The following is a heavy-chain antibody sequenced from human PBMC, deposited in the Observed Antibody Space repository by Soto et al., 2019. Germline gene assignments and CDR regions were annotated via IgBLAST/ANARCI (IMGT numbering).Heavy chain of an antibody. D-gene: IGHD3-22*01. CDR2: VYPGDSDT. V-gene: IGHV5-51*01. CDR1: GYNFPNYW. CDR3: ARRNIVVIGRNLYYYGLDV. Sequence: PGESLKISCKTSGYNFPNYWIVWVRQVPGKGLEWLGIVYPGDSDTRYSPSSQGQVTMSADKSTTTAYLQWSSLKASDTGTYYCARRNIVVIGRNLYYYGLDVWGQGTMVTVSS. J-gene: IGHJ6*02.